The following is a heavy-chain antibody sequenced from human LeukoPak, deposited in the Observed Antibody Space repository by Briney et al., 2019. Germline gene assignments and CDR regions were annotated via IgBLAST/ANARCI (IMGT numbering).Heavy chain of an antibody. CDR2: IYSGGST. D-gene: IGHD3-22*01. Sequence: GGSLRLSCAASGFTVSSNYMSWVRQAPGKGLEWVSVIYSGGSTYYADSVKGRFTISRDNSKNTLYLQMNSLRAEDTALYYCAKAFAYYYDSSGYGYYYYGMDVWGQGTTVTVSS. J-gene: IGHJ6*02. CDR1: GFTVSSNY. CDR3: AKAFAYYYDSSGYGYYYYGMDV. V-gene: IGHV3-53*05.